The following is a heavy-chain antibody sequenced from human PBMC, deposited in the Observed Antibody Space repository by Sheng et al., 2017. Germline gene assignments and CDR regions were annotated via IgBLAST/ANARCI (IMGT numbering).Heavy chain of an antibody. D-gene: IGHD7-27*01. CDR3: AKNTVNWGRRGAFDI. Sequence: QVQLVESGGGVVQPGRSLRLSCAASGFTFSSYGMHWVRQAPGKGLEWVAVISYDGSNKYYADSVKGRFTISRDNSKNTLYLQMNSLRAEDTAVYYCAKNTVNWGRRGAFDIWGQGT. V-gene: IGHV3-30*18. J-gene: IGHJ3*02. CDR2: ISYDGSNK. CDR1: GFTFSSYG.